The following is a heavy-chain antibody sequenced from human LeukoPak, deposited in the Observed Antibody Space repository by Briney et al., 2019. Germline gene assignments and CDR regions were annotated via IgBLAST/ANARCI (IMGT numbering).Heavy chain of an antibody. CDR2: INPNRGGT. J-gene: IGHJ4*02. CDR3: ASGIYSGTPVDY. Sequence: ASVKGSSKASGYTLTRYYMHGVRQAPRQGLAWMEWINPNRGGTNYAQKFQGRVTMTTDTTISTACMELRRLITDDAAVYYCASGIYSGTPVDYWGQGTLVTVSS. D-gene: IGHD1-26*01. V-gene: IGHV1-2*02. CDR1: GYTLTRYY.